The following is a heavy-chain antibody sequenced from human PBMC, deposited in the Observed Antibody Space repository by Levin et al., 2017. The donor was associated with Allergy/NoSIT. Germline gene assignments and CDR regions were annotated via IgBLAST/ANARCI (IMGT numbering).Heavy chain of an antibody. CDR3: TRAPSDTVGYGGYGALDI. CDR1: GFTLSNYW. V-gene: IGHV3-7*01. D-gene: IGHD3-10*01. Sequence: PGGSLRLSCAASGFTLSNYWTTWVRQAPGKGLEWVTNINQDGSEKQYVDSVKGRFTISRDYANNSVYLQMSSLRADDTATYYCTRAPSDTVGYGGYGALDIWGQGTMVTVSS. CDR2: INQDGSEK. J-gene: IGHJ3*02.